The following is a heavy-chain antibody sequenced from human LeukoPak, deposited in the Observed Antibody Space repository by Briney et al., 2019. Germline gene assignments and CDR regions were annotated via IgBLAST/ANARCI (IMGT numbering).Heavy chain of an antibody. J-gene: IGHJ4*02. D-gene: IGHD4-17*01. CDR3: AKVGDTSDYGDYFDY. V-gene: IGHV3-9*01. CDR1: GFTFDDYA. Sequence: PGRSLRLSCAASGFTFDDYAMHWVRQALGKGLEWVSGISWNSGSIGYADSVKGRFTISRDNAKNSLYLQMNSLRAEDTALYYCAKVGDTSDYGDYFDYWGQGTLVTVSS. CDR2: ISWNSGSI.